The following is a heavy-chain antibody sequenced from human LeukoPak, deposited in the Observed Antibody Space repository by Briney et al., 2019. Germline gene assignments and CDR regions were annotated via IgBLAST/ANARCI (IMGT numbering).Heavy chain of an antibody. D-gene: IGHD6-19*01. V-gene: IGHV4-34*01. CDR3: GGWLYEITGNWFDP. Sequence: SETPSLTCAVYGGSFSGYYWSWIRQPPGKGLEWIGEINHSGSTNYNPSLKSRVTISVDTSKNQFSLKLSSVTAADTAVYYCGGWLYEITGNWFDPWGQGTLVTVSS. CDR2: INHSGST. J-gene: IGHJ5*02. CDR1: GGSFSGYY.